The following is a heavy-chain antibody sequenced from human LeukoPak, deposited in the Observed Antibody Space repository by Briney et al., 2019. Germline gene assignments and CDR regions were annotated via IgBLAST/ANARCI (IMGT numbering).Heavy chain of an antibody. J-gene: IGHJ4*02. CDR1: GGSIRMSIYY. CDR2: IYHSGST. V-gene: IGHV4-39*01. CDR3: VTNGTVTVAGTKFNYFDY. D-gene: IGHD6-19*01. Sequence: SETLSLTCTVSGGSIRMSIYYWGWIRQPPGKGLEWIGSIYHSGSTHYNPSLRSRVTMSVDTSKNQFTLKVTAVTAADTAVYYCVTNGTVTVAGTKFNYFDYWGQGALVTVSS.